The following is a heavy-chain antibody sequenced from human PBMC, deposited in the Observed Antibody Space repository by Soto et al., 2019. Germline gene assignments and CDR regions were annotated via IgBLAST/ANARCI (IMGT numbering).Heavy chain of an antibody. CDR2: ISGNGRTM. CDR3: ARDGRGPSALDL. J-gene: IGHJ5*02. D-gene: IGHD1-26*01. Sequence: QVQLVESGGGLVKPGGSLRLSCAASGFTFSDFYMNWICQAPGKGLEWLSYISGNGRTMYYADSVKGRFIISRDNTKKSLYLEKTSLRADDSAMYYCARDGRGPSALDLWGQGTLVTVSS. CDR1: GFTFSDFY. V-gene: IGHV3-11*01.